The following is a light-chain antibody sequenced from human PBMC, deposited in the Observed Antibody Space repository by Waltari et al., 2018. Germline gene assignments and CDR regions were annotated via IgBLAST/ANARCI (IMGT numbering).Light chain of an antibody. Sequence: QSVLTQPPSVSGAPGQRVTISCTGSWSNIGAGSDLPWYQQLPGKAPTLLIYGVNTRPPGVPDRFFGSKSGSSASLAIPGLQPEDEADYYCQSYDTSLGVVFGGGTKVTVL. CDR2: GVN. CDR1: WSNIGAGSD. J-gene: IGLJ2*01. CDR3: QSYDTSLGVV. V-gene: IGLV1-40*01.